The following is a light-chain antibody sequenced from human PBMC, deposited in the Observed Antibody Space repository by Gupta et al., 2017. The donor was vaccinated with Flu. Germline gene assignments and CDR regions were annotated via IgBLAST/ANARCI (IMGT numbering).Light chain of an antibody. Sequence: DIKMPQSPSSLLASVGDRVTITCRTRQGIGSYLTWYQQKPGKAPKFLIYDASTLQRGIPSRFSGSGSGTEFTLTISSLQPDDFATYYCQQSSDVPPTFGEGTKVEV. J-gene: IGKJ1*01. V-gene: IGKV1-39*01. CDR3: QQSSDVPPT. CDR1: QGIGSY. CDR2: DAS.